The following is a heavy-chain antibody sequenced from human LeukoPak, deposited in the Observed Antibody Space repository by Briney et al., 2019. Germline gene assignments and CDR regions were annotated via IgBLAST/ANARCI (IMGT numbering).Heavy chain of an antibody. CDR2: INGDGSRT. J-gene: IGHJ5*02. Sequence: GGSLRLSCAAPGFTFSNYWIHWVRQAPGKGLVWVSRINGDGSRTNYADSVKGRFTISRDNAKNTLYLQMSILRVEDTALYYCARDFGVTAPWGQGTLVTVSS. CDR3: ARDFGVTAP. D-gene: IGHD3-3*01. V-gene: IGHV3-74*01. CDR1: GFTFSNYW.